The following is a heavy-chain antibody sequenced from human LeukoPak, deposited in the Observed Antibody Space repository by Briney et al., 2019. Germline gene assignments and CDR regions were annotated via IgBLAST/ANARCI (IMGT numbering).Heavy chain of an antibody. J-gene: IGHJ4*02. D-gene: IGHD6-6*01. CDR2: IKQDGSEK. CDR1: GFTFSSYW. V-gene: IGHV3-7*01. CDR3: ARVYHSISGRAIDY. Sequence: GGSLRLSCAASGFTFSSYWMGWVRQAPGKGLEWVANIKQDGSEKYYVDSVKGRFTISRDNAKNSLYLQMNSLRAEDTALYYCARVYHSISGRAIDYWGQGTLVTVSS.